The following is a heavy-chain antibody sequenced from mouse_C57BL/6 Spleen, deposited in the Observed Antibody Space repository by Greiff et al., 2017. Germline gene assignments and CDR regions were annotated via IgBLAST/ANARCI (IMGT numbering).Heavy chain of an antibody. CDR1: GFNIKDDY. CDR3: TSLSSGYVGD. V-gene: IGHV14-4*01. D-gene: IGHD3-2*02. J-gene: IGHJ2*01. Sequence: EVKLVESGAELVRPGASVKLSCTASGFNIKDDYMHWVKQRPEQGLEWIGWIDPENGDTEYASKFQGKATITADTSSNTAYLQLSSLTSEDTAVYYCTSLSSGYVGDWGQGTTLTVSS. CDR2: IDPENGDT.